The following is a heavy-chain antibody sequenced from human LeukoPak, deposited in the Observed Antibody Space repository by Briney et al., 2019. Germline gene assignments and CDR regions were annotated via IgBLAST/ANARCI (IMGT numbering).Heavy chain of an antibody. J-gene: IGHJ4*02. CDR2: IDISGDST. CDR1: GFTFSSNA. CDR3: ANEIRPNDY. D-gene: IGHD4/OR15-4a*01. V-gene: IGHV3-23*05. Sequence: GGSLRLSCVVSGFTFSSNAMCWVRQAPGRGLEWVSSIDISGDSTSYADSVKGRFTISRDNSKNTLLLQMDSLRAEDSAIYYCANEIRPNDYWGQGTLVTVSS.